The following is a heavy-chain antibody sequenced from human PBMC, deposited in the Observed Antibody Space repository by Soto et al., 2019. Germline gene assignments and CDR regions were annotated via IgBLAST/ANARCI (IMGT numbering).Heavy chain of an antibody. Sequence: GGSLRLSCAASGFTFSSYFLHWVRQAPGKGLVWVSRINPDGSATNYADSVKGRFTISRDNDKNTLYLQMNSLRAEDTAVFYCGRGGSDSPMAPGYWGQGTLVTVSS. J-gene: IGHJ4*02. CDR1: GFTFSSYF. V-gene: IGHV3-74*01. CDR2: INPDGSAT. CDR3: GRGGSDSPMAPGY. D-gene: IGHD5-18*01.